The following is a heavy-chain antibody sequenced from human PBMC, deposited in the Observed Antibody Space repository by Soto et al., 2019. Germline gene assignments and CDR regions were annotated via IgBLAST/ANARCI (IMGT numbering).Heavy chain of an antibody. CDR1: GYTFTSYS. J-gene: IGHJ6*02. CDR3: ASRNYGYFDYGLDV. Sequence: QVQLVQSGAEVEKPGASVKVSCKASGYTFTSYSIHWVRQAPGQRLEWMGWINAVNGNTKYSQKFQDRVTFTRDTSASTASMELSSLRSEDTAVYSCASRNYGYFDYGLDVWGQGTTVTVSS. D-gene: IGHD3-10*01. V-gene: IGHV1-3*01. CDR2: INAVNGNT.